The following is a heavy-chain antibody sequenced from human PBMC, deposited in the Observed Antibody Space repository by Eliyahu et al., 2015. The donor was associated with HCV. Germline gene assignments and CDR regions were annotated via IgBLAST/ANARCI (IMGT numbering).Heavy chain of an antibody. D-gene: IGHD6-13*01. J-gene: IGHJ6*02. V-gene: IGHV3-21*01. CDR3: ARDNYVAAAGDYYYYGMDV. CDR1: GFPFXSYS. CDR2: ISSSSSYI. Sequence: EVQLVESGGGLVKPGGSLRLSCAASGFPFXSYSMXWVRQAPGKGLEWVSSISSSSSYIYYADSVKGRFTISRDNAKNSXYLQMNSLRAEDTAVYYCARDNYVAAAGDYYYYGMDVWSQGTTVTXSS.